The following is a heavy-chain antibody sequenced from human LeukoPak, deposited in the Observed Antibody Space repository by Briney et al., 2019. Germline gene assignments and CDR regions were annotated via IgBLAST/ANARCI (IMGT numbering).Heavy chain of an antibody. Sequence: PGRSLRLSCAASGFPFSRYGMHWVRQAPGKGLEWVAVIWIDGSGVYYADCVQGRFTISRDNSENTLYLQMDNLRAEDTVVYYCAKASNGYNGHYFDYWGQGTPVTVSS. D-gene: IGHD5-24*01. J-gene: IGHJ4*02. CDR2: IWIDGSGV. V-gene: IGHV3-33*06. CDR3: AKASNGYNGHYFDY. CDR1: GFPFSRYG.